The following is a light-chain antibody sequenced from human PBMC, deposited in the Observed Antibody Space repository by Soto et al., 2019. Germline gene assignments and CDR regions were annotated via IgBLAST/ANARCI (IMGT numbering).Light chain of an antibody. V-gene: IGLV2-11*01. Sequence: QSALTQPRSVSGSPGQSVTISCTGTSSDVGYYNYVSWYQQHPGKAPKLMIYDVNERPSGVPDRFSGSKSGNTASLTISGLQAEDEADYYCSSYAGSYSHVAFGGGTKLTVL. CDR3: SSYAGSYSHVA. CDR2: DVN. CDR1: SSDVGYYNY. J-gene: IGLJ2*01.